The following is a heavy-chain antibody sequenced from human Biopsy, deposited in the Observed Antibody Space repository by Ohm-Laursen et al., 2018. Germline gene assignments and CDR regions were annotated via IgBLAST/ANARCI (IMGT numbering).Heavy chain of an antibody. J-gene: IGHJ5*02. CDR2: IYITGET. D-gene: IGHD3-10*01. V-gene: IGHV4-4*07. CDR1: GGYISHYY. CDR3: ARAPPLIRGVVESWFDP. Sequence: SDTLSLTCTVSGGYISHYYWTWIRQPAGQGLEWIGHIYITGETDYNPSHKSRVTMSVDSSKKQFSLKLKSVTAADTAIYYCARAPPLIRGVVESWFDPWGQGTLVTVSS.